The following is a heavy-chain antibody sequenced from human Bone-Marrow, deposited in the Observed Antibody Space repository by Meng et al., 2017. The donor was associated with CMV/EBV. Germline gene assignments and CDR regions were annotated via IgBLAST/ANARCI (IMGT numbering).Heavy chain of an antibody. CDR3: AREVDIGYYFDY. V-gene: IGHV1-69*10. J-gene: IGHJ4*02. Sequence: SVKVSCKASGGTFSSYAISWVRQAPGQGLEWMGGIIPILGIANYAQKFQGRVTITADKSTSTAYMELSRLRAEDTAVYYCAREVDIGYYFDYWGQGTLVTVSS. CDR2: IIPILGIA. CDR1: GGTFSSYA. D-gene: IGHD5-12*01.